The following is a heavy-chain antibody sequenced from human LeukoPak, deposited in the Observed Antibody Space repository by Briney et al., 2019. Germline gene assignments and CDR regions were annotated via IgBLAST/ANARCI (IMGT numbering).Heavy chain of an antibody. Sequence: GGSLRLSCAASGFTFRDYWMNWVRQAPGKGLEWVASIKQDGSEKYYVDSVKGRFTISRDNAKNSLYLQMNSLRAEDTAVYYCARDGTSIVGSLDYWGQGTLVTVSS. V-gene: IGHV3-7*05. CDR3: ARDGTSIVGSLDY. CDR1: GFTFRDYW. J-gene: IGHJ4*02. CDR2: IKQDGSEK. D-gene: IGHD1-26*01.